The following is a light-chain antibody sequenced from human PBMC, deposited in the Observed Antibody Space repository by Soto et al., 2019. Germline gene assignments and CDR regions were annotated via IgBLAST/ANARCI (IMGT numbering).Light chain of an antibody. V-gene: IGLV2-23*01. J-gene: IGLJ3*02. CDR2: EGS. CDR3: CSYAGSNTWV. Sequence: QSALTQPASVSGSPGQSITISCTGTSSDVGSYNLVSWYRLHPGKAPKLMIYEGSKRPSGVSTRFSGSKSGNTASLTISGLQAEDEADFYCCSYAGSNTWVFGGGTKLTVL. CDR1: SSDVGSYNL.